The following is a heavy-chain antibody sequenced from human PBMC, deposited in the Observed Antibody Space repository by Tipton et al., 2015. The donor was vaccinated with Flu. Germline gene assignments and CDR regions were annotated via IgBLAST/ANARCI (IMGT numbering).Heavy chain of an antibody. V-gene: IGHV3-7*01. J-gene: IGHJ4*02. CDR2: IKKDGSEK. D-gene: IGHD6-19*01. Sequence: LSLTCEASSFTFSTYWMNWVRQAPGKGLEWVAIIKKDGSEKLYVDSVEGRFTISRDNAKNSLSLQMDSLRGDDTAVYYCAGGSGWLITDWGQGTLVTVSS. CDR3: AGGSGWLITD. CDR1: SFTFSTYW.